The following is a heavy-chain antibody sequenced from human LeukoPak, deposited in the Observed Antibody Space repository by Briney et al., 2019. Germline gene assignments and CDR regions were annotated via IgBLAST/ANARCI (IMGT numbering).Heavy chain of an antibody. CDR3: AREPLRQTAAMTFDY. J-gene: IGHJ4*02. V-gene: IGHV6-1*01. D-gene: IGHD2-2*01. Sequence: SQTLSLTCAISGDSVSSNSAAWNWIRQSPSRGLEWLGRTYYRSNWYNDYAVSLKSRININPDTSKTQFSPQLNSVTPEDTAVYYCAREPLRQTAAMTFDYWGQGTLVTVSS. CDR2: TYYRSNWYN. CDR1: GDSVSSNSAA.